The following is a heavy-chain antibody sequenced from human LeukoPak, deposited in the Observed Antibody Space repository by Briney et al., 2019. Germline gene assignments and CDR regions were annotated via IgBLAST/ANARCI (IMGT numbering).Heavy chain of an antibody. V-gene: IGHV3-23*01. CDR3: AKEVVAAAGVFDY. Sequence: ETLSLTCAVSGGSISSSNWWSWVRQPPGKGLEWVSAISGSGGSTYYADSVKGRFTISRDNSKNTLYLQMNSLRAEDTAVYYCAKEVVAAAGVFDYWGQGTLVTVSS. J-gene: IGHJ4*02. CDR1: GGSISSSN. D-gene: IGHD6-13*01. CDR2: ISGSGGST.